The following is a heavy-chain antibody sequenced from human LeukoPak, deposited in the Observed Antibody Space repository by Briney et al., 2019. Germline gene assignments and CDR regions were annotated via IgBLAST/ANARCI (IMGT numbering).Heavy chain of an antibody. Sequence: PGGSLRLSCAASGFTFSNYGMNWVRQAPGKGLEWVSYISSSSSTIYYADSAKGRFTISRDNAKNSLYLQMNSLRDEDTAVYFCARRFASWGQGTLVTVSS. V-gene: IGHV3-48*02. J-gene: IGHJ4*02. CDR1: GFTFSNYG. CDR2: ISSSSSTI. CDR3: ARRFAS.